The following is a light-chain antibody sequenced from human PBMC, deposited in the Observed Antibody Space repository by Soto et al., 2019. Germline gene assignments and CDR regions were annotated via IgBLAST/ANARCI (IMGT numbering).Light chain of an antibody. CDR1: QSVSSGY. J-gene: IGKJ1*01. Sequence: EVVLTQSPGTLSLSPGARATLSCRASQSVSSGYLGWYQQKPGQAPRLLIYGASSRATGIPDRFSGSGSGTDFTLTISRREPEDFAVYFCQQYTYSPWTFGQGTKVEIK. V-gene: IGKV3-20*01. CDR3: QQYTYSPWT. CDR2: GAS.